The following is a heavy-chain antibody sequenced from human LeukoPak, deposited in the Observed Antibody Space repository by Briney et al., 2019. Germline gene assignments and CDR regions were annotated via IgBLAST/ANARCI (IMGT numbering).Heavy chain of an antibody. V-gene: IGHV1-18*01. D-gene: IGHD2-8*01. Sequence: GASVKVSCKASGYTFTSYGISWVRQAPGQGLEWMGWISAYNGNTNYAQKLQGRVTMTTDTSTSTAYMELRSLRSDDTAVYYCARGDCTNGVCYMGLNWFDPWGQGTLVTVSS. CDR1: GYTFTSYG. CDR2: ISAYNGNT. CDR3: ARGDCTNGVCYMGLNWFDP. J-gene: IGHJ5*02.